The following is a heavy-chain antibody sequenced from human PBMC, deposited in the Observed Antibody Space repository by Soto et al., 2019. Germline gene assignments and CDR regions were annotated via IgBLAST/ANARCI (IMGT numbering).Heavy chain of an antibody. D-gene: IGHD3-10*01. J-gene: IGHJ4*02. Sequence: EVQLVQSAAEVKKPGESLKISCKGSGYNFTNYWIGWVRKMPGKGLEWMGIIYPGDSDPRYSPSFQGQVTISVDKSITTAYLQWSSLKASDSAMYYCARDGSYYGESFDYWGQGTLVTVSS. CDR2: IYPGDSDP. CDR1: GYNFTNYW. CDR3: ARDGSYYGESFDY. V-gene: IGHV5-51*03.